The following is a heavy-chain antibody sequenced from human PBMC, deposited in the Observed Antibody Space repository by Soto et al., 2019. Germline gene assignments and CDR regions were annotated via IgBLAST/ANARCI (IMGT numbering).Heavy chain of an antibody. CDR1: GGSMRSYY. CDR2: IYSGGDT. CDR3: AGIGEDVYYGMDV. J-gene: IGHJ6*02. V-gene: IGHV4-4*07. D-gene: IGHD2-21*01. Sequence: SETLSLTCSVSGGSMRSYYWNWLRQAAGKGLEWIGRIYSGGDTNYNPSVKSRVTMSVDTSKNEFSLRLNSVTAADTAVYYCAGIGEDVYYGMDVWGQGTTVTVSS.